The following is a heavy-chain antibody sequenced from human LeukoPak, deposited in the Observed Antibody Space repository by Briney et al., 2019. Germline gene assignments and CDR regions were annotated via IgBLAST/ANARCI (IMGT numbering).Heavy chain of an antibody. CDR2: VHHGGST. Sequence: SQSLSLTCAVSGYSIISAYYWGWIRQPPGKGLEWIGSVHHGGSTNHNPSLKSRVTISIDTSKNQFSLNLSSVTAADTAVYYCTRADPVATVTASFDYWGQGTLVTVSS. CDR3: TRADPVATVTASFDY. D-gene: IGHD4-17*01. J-gene: IGHJ4*02. V-gene: IGHV4-38-2*01. CDR1: GYSIISAYY.